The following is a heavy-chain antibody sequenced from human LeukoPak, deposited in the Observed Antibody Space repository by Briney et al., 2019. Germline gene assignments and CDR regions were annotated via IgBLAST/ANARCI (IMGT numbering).Heavy chain of an antibody. CDR2: ISDDGNKK. Sequence: PGGSLRLSCGASGFTFTIYGMHWVRQAPGKGLEWVAVISDDGNKKYYADSVKGRFTISRDNAKNSLYLQMNSLRAEDTAVYYCARIRYGGYAYFDYWGQGNLVTVSS. J-gene: IGHJ4*02. CDR1: GFTFTIYG. CDR3: ARIRYGGYAYFDY. D-gene: IGHD5-12*01. V-gene: IGHV3-30*03.